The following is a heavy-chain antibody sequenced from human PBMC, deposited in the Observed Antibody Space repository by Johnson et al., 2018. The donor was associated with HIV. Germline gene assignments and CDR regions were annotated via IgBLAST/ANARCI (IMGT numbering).Heavy chain of an antibody. CDR2: ISFDGSNE. CDR3: ANKPEQWLVADDAFDI. Sequence: QVQLVESGGGEVQPGRSVRLSCAASGLNFSDYGMHWVRQAPGKGLEWVAVISFDGSNEYYADSVKGRFTISRDNSKNTLYLQMNSLRAEDTAVYYCANKPEQWLVADDAFDIWGQGTMVTVSS. D-gene: IGHD6-19*01. V-gene: IGHV3-30*04. J-gene: IGHJ3*02. CDR1: GLNFSDYG.